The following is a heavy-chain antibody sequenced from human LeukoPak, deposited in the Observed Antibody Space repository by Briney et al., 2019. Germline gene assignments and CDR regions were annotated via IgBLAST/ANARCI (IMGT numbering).Heavy chain of an antibody. CDR3: ARDIVNTFDY. CDR2: ISSSGSTI. J-gene: IGHJ4*02. D-gene: IGHD2-21*01. CDR1: GFTFSDYD. V-gene: IGHV3-11*01. Sequence: GGSLRLSCAASGFTFSDYDMSWIRQGPGKGLEWVSYISSSGSTIYYAHSVKGRFTISRDNAKNSLYLQMNSLRAEDTAVYYCARDIVNTFDYWGQGTLVTVSS.